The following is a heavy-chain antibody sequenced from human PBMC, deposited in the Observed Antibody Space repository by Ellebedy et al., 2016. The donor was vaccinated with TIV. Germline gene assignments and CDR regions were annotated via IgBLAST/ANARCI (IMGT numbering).Heavy chain of an antibody. CDR3: ARDTTLYYYGSGSYYKWFDP. J-gene: IGHJ5*02. V-gene: IGHV4-61*01. Sequence: MPSETLSLTCTVSGGSISITSYYWSWIRQPPGKGLEWIGYVSHTGSTNYSPSLQSRVTISVDTSKNQFSLKLSSVTPADTAVYYCARDTTLYYYGSGSYYKWFDPWGQGTLVTVSS. CDR2: VSHTGST. D-gene: IGHD3-10*01. CDR1: GGSISITSYY.